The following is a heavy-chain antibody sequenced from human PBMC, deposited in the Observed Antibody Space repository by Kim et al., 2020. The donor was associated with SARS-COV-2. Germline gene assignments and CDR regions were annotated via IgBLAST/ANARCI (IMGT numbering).Heavy chain of an antibody. V-gene: IGHV1-18*01. CDR1: GYTFTSYG. D-gene: IGHD3-22*01. Sequence: ASVKVSCKASGYTFTSYGISWLRQAPGQGLEWMGCISVYNANTNYAQNLQARLTMTTDTSTSTAYMELRSLTSDDTAVYYCARDPAYDSSVYSADYWGQG. J-gene: IGHJ4*02. CDR2: ISVYNANT. CDR3: ARDPAYDSSVYSADY.